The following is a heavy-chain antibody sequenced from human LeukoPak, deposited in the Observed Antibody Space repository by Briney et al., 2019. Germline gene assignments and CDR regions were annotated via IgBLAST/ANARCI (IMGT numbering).Heavy chain of an antibody. CDR2: IWYDGSNQ. J-gene: IGHJ4*02. V-gene: IGHV3-33*01. D-gene: IGHD3-10*01. CDR1: GFTFSNYG. Sequence: GGSLRLSCAASGFTFSNYGMHWVRQAPGKGLEWVAVIWYDGSNQYYADSVKGRFTISRDNSKNTLYLQMNSLRAEDTAVYYCARGYYGSEAHIDYWGQGTLVTVSS. CDR3: ARGYYGSEAHIDY.